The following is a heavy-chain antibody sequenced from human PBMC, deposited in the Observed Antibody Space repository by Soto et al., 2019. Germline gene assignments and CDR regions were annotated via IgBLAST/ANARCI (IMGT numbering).Heavy chain of an antibody. CDR2: INHSGST. Sequence: QVQLQQWGAGLLKPSETLSLTCAVYGGSFSGYYWSWIRQPPGKGLEWIGEINHSGSTNYNPSLKSRVTISVDTSKNQFSLKLSSVTAADTAVYYCAREGPYCGGDCPPGLWGQGTLVTVSS. CDR1: GGSFSGYY. V-gene: IGHV4-34*01. D-gene: IGHD2-21*02. J-gene: IGHJ4*02. CDR3: AREGPYCGGDCPPGL.